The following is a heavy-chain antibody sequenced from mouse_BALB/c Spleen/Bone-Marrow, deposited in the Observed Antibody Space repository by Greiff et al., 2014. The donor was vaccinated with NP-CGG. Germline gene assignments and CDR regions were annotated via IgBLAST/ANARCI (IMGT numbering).Heavy chain of an antibody. CDR1: GFTFSSYG. CDR3: ARHQRYYAMDY. CDR2: INSGGSNT. V-gene: IGHV5-6*01. Sequence: EVHLVESGGDLVKPGGSLKLSCAASGFTFSSYGMSWGRQTPDKRLEWVATINSGGSNTYYPDSVKGRFTISRDNAKNTLYLQXXXXXXEDTAMYYCARHQRYYAMDYWGQGTSVTVSS. J-gene: IGHJ4*01.